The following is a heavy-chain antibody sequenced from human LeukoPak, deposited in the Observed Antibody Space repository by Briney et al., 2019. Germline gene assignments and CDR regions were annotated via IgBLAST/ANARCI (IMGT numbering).Heavy chain of an antibody. J-gene: IGHJ4*02. V-gene: IGHV4-59*01. D-gene: IGHD3-9*01. CDR2: IYYSGSS. CDR1: GGSISIYY. CDR3: ARSPHILTGENFDY. Sequence: SETLSLTCTVSGGSISIYYWSWIRQPPGKGLEWIGYIYYSGSSNYNPSLKSRVTISVDTSKNQISLKLSSVTAADTAVYYCARSPHILTGENFDYWGQGTLVTVSS.